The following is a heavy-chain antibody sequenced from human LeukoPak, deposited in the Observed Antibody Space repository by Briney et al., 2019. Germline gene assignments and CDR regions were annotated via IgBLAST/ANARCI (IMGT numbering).Heavy chain of an antibody. CDR2: ISYDGSNK. CDR3: AFMEWELPE. Sequence: GRSLRLSCAASGFTFSSYAMHWVRQAPGKGLEWVAVISYDGSNKYYADSVKGRFTISRDNSKNTLYLQMNSLRAEDTAVYYCAFMEWELPEWGQGTLVTVSS. V-gene: IGHV3-30-3*01. D-gene: IGHD1-26*01. J-gene: IGHJ4*02. CDR1: GFTFSSYA.